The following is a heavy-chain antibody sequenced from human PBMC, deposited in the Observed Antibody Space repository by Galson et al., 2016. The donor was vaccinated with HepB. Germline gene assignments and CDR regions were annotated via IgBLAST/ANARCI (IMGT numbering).Heavy chain of an antibody. CDR2: IYSVAKT. V-gene: IGHV3-53*01. CDR3: ARETGGWFYY. D-gene: IGHD6-19*01. Sequence: SLRLSCADSGFTVSTSYMSWVRQAPGKGLEWVSVIYSVAKTYYGDSVKGRFIISRDISKSTVYLQMNNVSAEDAAVYYCARETGGWFYYWGQGTLVTVSS. CDR1: GFTVSTSY. J-gene: IGHJ4*02.